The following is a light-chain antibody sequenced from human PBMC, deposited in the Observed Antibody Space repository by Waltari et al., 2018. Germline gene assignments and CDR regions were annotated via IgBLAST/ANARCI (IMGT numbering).Light chain of an antibody. CDR3: GIWYSSTWV. CDR2: YKSDSDN. V-gene: IGLV5-39*01. CDR1: SGIDVGGCR. Sequence: QPVLTQPTSLSASPGASARFTCTLRSGIDVGGCRVYWYQQKPGGLPRYFLRYKSDSDNQHGSGGPIRFSGSNDASTNAGLLLISGLQSEDEADYFCGIWYSSTWVFGGGTKLTVL. J-gene: IGLJ3*02.